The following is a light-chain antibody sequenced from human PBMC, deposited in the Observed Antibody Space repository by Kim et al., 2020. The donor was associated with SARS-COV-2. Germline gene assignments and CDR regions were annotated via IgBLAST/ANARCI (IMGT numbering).Light chain of an antibody. CDR1: QSIDNH. J-gene: IGKJ2*01. Sequence: DIQMTQSPSSLSASVGDRVSITCRASQSIDNHLNWYQQKPGKAPNLLIYAASNLQGGVPSRFSGIGSGTDFTLTINNLQPEDFAAYYCQQSYSTPYTFGQGTKLEI. CDR3: QQSYSTPYT. CDR2: AAS. V-gene: IGKV1-39*01.